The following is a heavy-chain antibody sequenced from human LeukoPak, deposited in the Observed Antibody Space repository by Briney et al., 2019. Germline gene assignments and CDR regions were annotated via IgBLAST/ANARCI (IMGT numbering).Heavy chain of an antibody. D-gene: IGHD3-10*01. CDR2: IYYSGST. J-gene: IGHJ5*02. CDR1: GCSISSYY. CDR3: ARGGYYGSGNDFRFDP. V-gene: IGHV4-59*01. Sequence: SETLSLTCTVSGCSISSYYWSWIRQPPGKGLEWMGYIYYSGSTNYKPSLKSRVTISVDTSKNQFSLKRSSVTAADTAVYYWARGGYYGSGNDFRFDPWGQGTLVTASS.